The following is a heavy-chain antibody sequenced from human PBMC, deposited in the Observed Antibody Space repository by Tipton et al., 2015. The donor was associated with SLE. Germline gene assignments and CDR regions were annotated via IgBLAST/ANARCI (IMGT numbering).Heavy chain of an antibody. V-gene: IGHV4-61*09. CDR2: INHSGST. D-gene: IGHD2-15*01. CDR3: AVGYCSGGSCYSGGWFDP. CDR1: GGSISSGSYY. Sequence: TLSLTCTVSGGSISSGSYYWSWIRQPAGKGLEWIGEINHSGSTNYIPSLKSRVTISVDTSKNQFSLKLSSVTAADTAVYYCAVGYCSGGSCYSGGWFDPWGQGTLVTVSS. J-gene: IGHJ5*02.